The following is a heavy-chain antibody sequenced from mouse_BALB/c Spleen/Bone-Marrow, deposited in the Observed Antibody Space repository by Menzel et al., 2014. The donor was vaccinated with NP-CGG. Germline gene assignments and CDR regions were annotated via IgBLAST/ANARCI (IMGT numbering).Heavy chain of an antibody. D-gene: IGHD2-3*01. J-gene: IGHJ1*01. CDR3: ARDMCDGLRWYFDV. CDR1: GFTFTDYY. V-gene: IGHV7-3*02. Sequence: EVQGVESGGGLVQPGGSLRLSCATSGFTFTDYYMSWVRQPPGKALEWLGFIRSKANGYTTDYSESVKGRFTISRDNSQSILYLQMNTLRAEDSATYYCARDMCDGLRWYFDVWGAGTTVTVSS. CDR2: IRSKANGYTT.